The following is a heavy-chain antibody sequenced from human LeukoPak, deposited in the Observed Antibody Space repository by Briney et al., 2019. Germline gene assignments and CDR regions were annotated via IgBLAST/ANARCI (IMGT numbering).Heavy chain of an antibody. Sequence: SETLSLTCTVSGGSISIYYWSWIRQSPGKGLEWIGYIYYSGRTNYNPSLKSRVTISVDTSKNQFSLKLSSVTAADTAVYYCARGPEDYYGSGSCSFYYCYYMDVWGKGTTVTVSS. CDR3: ARGPEDYYGSGSCSFYYCYYMDV. CDR2: IYYSGRT. CDR1: GGSISIYY. J-gene: IGHJ6*03. D-gene: IGHD3-10*01. V-gene: IGHV4-59*01.